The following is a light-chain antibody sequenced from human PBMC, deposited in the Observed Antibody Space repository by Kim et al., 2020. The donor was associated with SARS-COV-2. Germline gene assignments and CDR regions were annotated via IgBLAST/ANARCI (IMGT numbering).Light chain of an antibody. Sequence: LSPGERAALSCRASQSINSNYSAWYQQKPGQAPRLLIYCTSNRATGIPDRFSGSGSGTDFTLIISRLEPEDFAVYYCQQYGTSSLTFGGGTKVEI. J-gene: IGKJ4*01. CDR2: CTS. CDR3: QQYGTSSLT. V-gene: IGKV3-20*01. CDR1: QSINSNY.